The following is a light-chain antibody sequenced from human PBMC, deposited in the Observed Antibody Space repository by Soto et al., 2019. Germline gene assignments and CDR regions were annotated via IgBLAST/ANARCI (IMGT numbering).Light chain of an antibody. CDR2: DES. J-gene: IGKJ1*01. Sequence: EIVLTQSPCTLSLSPGERATLSCRASQSVSTNSLAWYQQKAGQAPRLLIYDESNRATGIPDGFSGSGSGTDFTLTISRLEPEDFAVYYCQHYRDASTFGQGTKVDIK. V-gene: IGKV3-20*01. CDR3: QHYRDAST. CDR1: QSVSTNS.